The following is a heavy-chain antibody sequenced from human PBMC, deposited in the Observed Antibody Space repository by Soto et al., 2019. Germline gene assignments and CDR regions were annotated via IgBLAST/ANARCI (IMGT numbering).Heavy chain of an antibody. Sequence: TCTVSGGSISSYFYIWVRQPPGKGLEWIGSVYYTGTTDYNPSLKSRVTISVDTSKTQFSLNLRSVTAADTAVYYCARDLAAVPRAFDYWGRGTLVTVS. CDR2: VYYTGTT. D-gene: IGHD6-13*01. J-gene: IGHJ4*02. CDR1: GGSISSYF. V-gene: IGHV4-59*01. CDR3: ARDLAAVPRAFDY.